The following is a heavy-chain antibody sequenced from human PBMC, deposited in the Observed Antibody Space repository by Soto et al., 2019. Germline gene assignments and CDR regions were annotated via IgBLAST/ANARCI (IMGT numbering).Heavy chain of an antibody. V-gene: IGHV1-18*01. CDR1: GYTFTSYG. CDR3: ARDRRYYDSSGYYLFDY. CDR2: ISAYNGNT. D-gene: IGHD3-22*01. J-gene: IGHJ4*02. Sequence: QVQLVQSGAEVKKPGASVKVSCKASGYTFTSYGISWVRQAPGQGLEWMGWISAYNGNTNYAQKRQGRVTMTTDTSTSTAYMELRSLRSDDTAVYYCARDRRYYDSSGYYLFDYWGQGTLVTVSS.